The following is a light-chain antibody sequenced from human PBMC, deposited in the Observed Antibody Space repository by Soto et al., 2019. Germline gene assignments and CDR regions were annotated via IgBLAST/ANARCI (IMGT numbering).Light chain of an antibody. CDR3: QQYGSSYT. Sequence: EIVLTQSPGTLSLSPGERATLSCRASQSVSSSYLAWYQQKPGQAPRLLIYGASSRATGIPDRFSGSGSVTDLTRTISRLEPEDFAVYHFQQYGSSYTFVQGTKLEIK. CDR1: QSVSSSY. J-gene: IGKJ2*01. CDR2: GAS. V-gene: IGKV3-20*01.